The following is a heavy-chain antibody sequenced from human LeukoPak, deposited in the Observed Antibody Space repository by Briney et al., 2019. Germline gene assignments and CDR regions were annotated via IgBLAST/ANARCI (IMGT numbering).Heavy chain of an antibody. CDR2: INVSGGST. V-gene: IGHV3-23*01. Sequence: GGSLRLSRAASGFTFSSYAMTWVRQAPGKGLEWVSTINVSGGSTYYADSVKGRFTISRDNSKNTLYLQMNSLRAEDTAVYYCAKYGLSGYSSGMDVWGQGTTVTVSS. J-gene: IGHJ6*02. CDR3: AKYGLSGYSSGMDV. CDR1: GFTFSSYA. D-gene: IGHD2-15*01.